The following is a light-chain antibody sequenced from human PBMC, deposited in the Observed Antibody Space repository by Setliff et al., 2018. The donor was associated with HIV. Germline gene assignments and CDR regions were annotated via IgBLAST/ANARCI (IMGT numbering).Light chain of an antibody. CDR2: NIN. CDR1: SSDIGDYES. Sequence: QSALAQPASVSGSPGQSITISCIGSSSDIGDYESVSWYQQHPGEVPKLIIYNINKRPSGISGRFSGSKSGNTAPLTISGLQAEDEADYHCCSYAGSDTWMFGGGTK. J-gene: IGLJ3*02. CDR3: CSYAGSDTWM. V-gene: IGLV2-23*02.